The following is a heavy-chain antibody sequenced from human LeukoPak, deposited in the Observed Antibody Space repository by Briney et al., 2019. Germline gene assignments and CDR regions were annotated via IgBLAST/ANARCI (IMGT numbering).Heavy chain of an antibody. D-gene: IGHD2-2*01. CDR3: ARDFTVVLAANYYYMDV. V-gene: IGHV3-21*01. CDR1: GFSFSSYS. Sequence: GGSLRLSCAPSGFSFSSYSMNWVRQAPGKGLEWVSSISSSSSYIYYADSVKGRFTISRDNAENSLYLQMNSLRAEDTAVYYCARDFTVVLAANYYYMDVWGKGTTVTVSS. CDR2: ISSSSSYI. J-gene: IGHJ6*03.